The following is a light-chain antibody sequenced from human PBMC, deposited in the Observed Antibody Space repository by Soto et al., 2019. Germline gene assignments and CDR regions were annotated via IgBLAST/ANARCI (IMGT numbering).Light chain of an antibody. CDR3: HQYGLSPRHP. CDR2: GAS. J-gene: IGKJ2*01. CDR1: QSVNSNY. Sequence: EIVLTQSPGTLSLSPGESAILSCRASQSVNSNYLAWYQQKPGQAPRPLIYGASSRATGVPNRFSGSGSGTDFTLTISSLEPEDFAVYYCHQYGLSPRHPFGQGTKLEIK. V-gene: IGKV3-20*01.